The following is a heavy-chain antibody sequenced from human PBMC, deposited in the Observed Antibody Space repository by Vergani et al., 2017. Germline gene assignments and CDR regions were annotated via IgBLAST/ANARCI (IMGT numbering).Heavy chain of an antibody. D-gene: IGHD3-22*01. J-gene: IGHJ3*02. V-gene: IGHV3-43*02. CDR3: AKDIRSGYYYVGAFDI. CDR2: ISGDGGST. CDR1: GFTFDDYA. Sequence: EVQLVESGGGVVQPGGSLRLSCEASGFTFDDYATNWVRQAPGKGLEWVSLISGDGGSTYYADSVKGRFTISRDNSKNSLYLQMNSLRTEDTALYYCAKDIRSGYYYVGAFDIWGQGTMVTVSS.